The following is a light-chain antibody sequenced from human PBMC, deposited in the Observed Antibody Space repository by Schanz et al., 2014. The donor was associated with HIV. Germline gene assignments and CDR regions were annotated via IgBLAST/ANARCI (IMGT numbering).Light chain of an antibody. CDR2: DVS. CDR1: NSDVGDYYY. CDR3: SSYTSSSTLV. Sequence: QSALTQPRSVSGSPGQSVTISCTGTNSDVGDYYYVSWYQHHPGRAPKLMIYDVSFRPSGVPDRFSGSKSGNTASLTISGLQAEDEADYYCSSYTSSSTLVFGGGTKLTVL. V-gene: IGLV2-11*01. J-gene: IGLJ2*01.